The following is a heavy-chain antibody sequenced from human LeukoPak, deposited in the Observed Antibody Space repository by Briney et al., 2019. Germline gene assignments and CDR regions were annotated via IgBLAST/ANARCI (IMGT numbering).Heavy chain of an antibody. CDR1: GYTFTSYG. J-gene: IGHJ5*02. CDR3: ARAPPRIITMIGFDP. D-gene: IGHD3-22*01. Sequence: GASVKVSCKASGYTFTSYGISWVRQAPGQGLEWMGWISAYNGNTNYAQKLQGRVTMTTDTSTSTAYMELRSLRSDDTAVYYCARAPPRIITMIGFDPWGQGTLVTVSS. CDR2: ISAYNGNT. V-gene: IGHV1-18*01.